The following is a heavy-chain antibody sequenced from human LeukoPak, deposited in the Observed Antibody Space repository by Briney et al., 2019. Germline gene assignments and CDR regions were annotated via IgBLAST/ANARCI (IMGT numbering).Heavy chain of an antibody. Sequence: GESLKISCKGSGYSFTSYWIGWVRQMPGKGLEWMGIIYPGDSDTRYSPSFQGQVTISADKSISTAYLQWSSLKASDTAMYYCAGDSSGYYWEHAFDIWGQGNGHRLF. D-gene: IGHD3-22*01. CDR1: GYSFTSYW. J-gene: IGHJ3*02. V-gene: IGHV5-51*01. CDR2: IYPGDSDT. CDR3: AGDSSGYYWEHAFDI.